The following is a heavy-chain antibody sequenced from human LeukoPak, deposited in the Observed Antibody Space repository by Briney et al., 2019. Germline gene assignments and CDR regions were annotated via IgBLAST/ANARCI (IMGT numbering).Heavy chain of an antibody. V-gene: IGHV5-51*01. CDR3: ARAYYYGSGSYQFDY. CDR1: GYSFTSYW. D-gene: IGHD3-10*01. CDR2: IYPGDSDT. Sequence: GESLNISCKASGYSFTSYWIGWVRQMPGKGLEWMGIIYPGDSDTRYSPSFQAQVTISADKSISTAYLQWSSLKASDTAMYYCARAYYYGSGSYQFDYWGQGTLVTVSS. J-gene: IGHJ4*02.